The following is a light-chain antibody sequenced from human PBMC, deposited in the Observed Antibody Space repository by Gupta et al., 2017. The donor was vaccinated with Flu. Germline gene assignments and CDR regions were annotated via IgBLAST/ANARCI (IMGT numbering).Light chain of an antibody. CDR3: GTWDAALGAGV. CDR1: SSNSGNDF. CDR2: END. J-gene: IGLJ3*02. V-gene: IGLV1-51*01. Sequence: QSVLTQPPSVSAAPGQKVTISCSGSSSNSGNDFVAWYQQFSGTAPKLLIYENDKRPSGIPDRFSGSKSGTSATLGISGLQTGDEADYFCGTWDAALGAGVFGGGTKVTVL.